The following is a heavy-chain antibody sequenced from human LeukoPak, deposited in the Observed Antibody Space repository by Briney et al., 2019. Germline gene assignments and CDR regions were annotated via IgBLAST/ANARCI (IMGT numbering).Heavy chain of an antibody. J-gene: IGHJ5*02. CDR3: AREDCSSTSCYLDP. V-gene: IGHV3-21*01. CDR1: GGSFSGYY. D-gene: IGHD2-2*01. Sequence: ETLSLTCAVYGGSFSGYYWSWIRQAPGKGLEWVSSISSSSSYIYYADSVKGRFTISRDNAKNSLYLQMNSLRAEDTAVYYCAREDCSSTSCYLDPWGQGTLVTVSS. CDR2: ISSSSSYI.